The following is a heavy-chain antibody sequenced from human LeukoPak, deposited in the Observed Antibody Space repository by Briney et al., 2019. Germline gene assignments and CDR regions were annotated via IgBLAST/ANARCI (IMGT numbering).Heavy chain of an antibody. D-gene: IGHD3-10*01. CDR1: GFTFSSYA. CDR2: ISGSGGST. J-gene: IGHJ3*02. Sequence: GGSLRLSCAASGFTFSSYAMSWVRQAPGKGLEWVSAISGSGGSTYYADSVRGRFTISRDNYKNTLYLQMNSLRAEDTAVYYCAKSGGMVRGVIRAFDIWGQGTMVTVSS. V-gene: IGHV3-23*01. CDR3: AKSGGMVRGVIRAFDI.